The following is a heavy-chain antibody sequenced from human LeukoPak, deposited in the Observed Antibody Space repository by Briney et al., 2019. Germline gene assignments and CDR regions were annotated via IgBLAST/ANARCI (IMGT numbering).Heavy chain of an antibody. CDR3: ARSGYYDSSGSRDSFDI. V-gene: IGHV4-61*02. Sequence: PSQTLSLTCTVSGGSISSGSYFWNWIRQPAGKGLEWIGRIYTSGSTDYNPSLKSRVTISLDTSKNQFSLKLSSVTAADTAVYYCARSGYYDSSGSRDSFDIWGQGTMVTVSS. CDR1: GGSISSGSYF. CDR2: IYTSGST. D-gene: IGHD3-22*01. J-gene: IGHJ3*02.